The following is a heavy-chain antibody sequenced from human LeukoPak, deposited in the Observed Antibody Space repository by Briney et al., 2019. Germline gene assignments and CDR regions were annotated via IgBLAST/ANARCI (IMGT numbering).Heavy chain of an antibody. CDR2: INPNSGGT. CDR3: ARYQSSSWYRANFYFDY. CDR1: GYTFTGYY. D-gene: IGHD6-13*01. V-gene: IGHV1-2*06. Sequence: GASVKVSCKASGYTFTGYYMHWVRQAPGQGLEWMGRINPNSGGTNYAQKFQGRVTMTRDTSISTAYMELSRLRSDDTAVYYCARYQSSSWYRANFYFDYWGQGTLVTVSS. J-gene: IGHJ4*02.